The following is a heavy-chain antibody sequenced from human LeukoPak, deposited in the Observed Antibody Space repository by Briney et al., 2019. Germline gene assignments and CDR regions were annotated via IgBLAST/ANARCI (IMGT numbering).Heavy chain of an antibody. D-gene: IGHD6-13*01. V-gene: IGHV4-39*01. J-gene: IGHJ5*02. Sequence: PSETLSLTCTVSGGSISSSSYYWGWIRQPPGKGLEWIGSIYYSGNTYYNPSLKSRVTISVDTSKNQFSLKLSSVTAADTAVYYCARHGEQQLLNNCLDPWGQGTLVTVSS. CDR3: ARHGEQQLLNNCLDP. CDR1: GGSISSSSYY. CDR2: IYYSGNT.